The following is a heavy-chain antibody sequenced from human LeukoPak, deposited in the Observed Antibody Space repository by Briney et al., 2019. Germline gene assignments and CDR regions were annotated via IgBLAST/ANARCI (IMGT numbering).Heavy chain of an antibody. CDR3: ARGRYCSADICSGGDAFDI. CDR1: GGSIKKYY. V-gene: IGHV4-4*07. J-gene: IGHJ3*02. Sequence: PAETLSLTCTVCGGSIKKYYWIWMRQPAGKGLEGIGRVYTRGSTNYNPSLNSRVTMSVDASKNQFPLNLSSVTAADTAVYFCARGRYCSADICSGGDAFDIWGQGTMVSVSS. CDR2: VYTRGST. D-gene: IGHD2-15*01.